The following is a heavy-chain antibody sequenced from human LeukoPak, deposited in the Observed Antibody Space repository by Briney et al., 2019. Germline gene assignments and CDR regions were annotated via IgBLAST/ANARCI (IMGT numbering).Heavy chain of an antibody. CDR1: GGSISSYY. Sequence: PSETLSLTCSIFGGSISSYYWSWIRQSPGKGLEWIGHVYYSGRTNYNPSLKSRVSISVDTSNNQFSLNLRSVTAADTAMYYCARDNWTGAHYYYYMDVWGKGTTVTVSS. CDR2: VYYSGRT. CDR3: ARDNWTGAHYYYYMDV. D-gene: IGHD3/OR15-3a*01. V-gene: IGHV4-59*12. J-gene: IGHJ6*03.